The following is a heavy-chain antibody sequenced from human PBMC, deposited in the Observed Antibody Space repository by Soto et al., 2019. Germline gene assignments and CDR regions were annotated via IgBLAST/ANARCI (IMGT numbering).Heavy chain of an antibody. V-gene: IGHV4-30-4*01. J-gene: IGHJ4*02. D-gene: IGHD3-10*01. Sequence: QVQLQESGPGLVKPSQTLSLTCTVSGGSISSGDYYWSWIRQPPGKGLEWIGYIYYSGSTYYNPSLKSRVTISVDTSKNQFSLKLSSVTAADTAVYYCARDSAMVREGHYYFDYWGQGTLVTVSS. CDR1: GGSISSGDYY. CDR3: ARDSAMVREGHYYFDY. CDR2: IYYSGST.